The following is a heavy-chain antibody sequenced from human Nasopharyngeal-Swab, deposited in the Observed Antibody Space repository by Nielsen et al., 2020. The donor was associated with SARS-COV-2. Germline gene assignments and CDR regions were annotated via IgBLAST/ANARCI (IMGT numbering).Heavy chain of an antibody. CDR2: IIPIFGTA. J-gene: IGHJ3*02. CDR3: ARKSLGYSSGWLVAFDI. Sequence: SVKVSCKASGGTFSGYAITWVRQAPGQGLEWMGGIIPIFGTANYAQKFQGRVTITADESTSTAYMELSSLRSEDTAVYYCARKSLGYSSGWLVAFDIWGQGTMVTVSS. CDR1: GGTFSGYA. V-gene: IGHV1-69*13. D-gene: IGHD6-19*01.